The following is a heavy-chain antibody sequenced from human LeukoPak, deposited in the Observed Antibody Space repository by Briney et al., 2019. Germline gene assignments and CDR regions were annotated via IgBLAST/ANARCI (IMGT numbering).Heavy chain of an antibody. Sequence: PSQTLSLTCAVYGGSFSGYYCNWIRKPPGKGLEWIGEINHSGSTNYNPSLKSRVTISVDTSKKQFSLKLSSVTAADTAVYYCALSGYSGYDYRLDYWGQGTLVTVSS. J-gene: IGHJ4*02. V-gene: IGHV4-34*01. CDR1: GGSFSGYY. CDR2: INHSGST. D-gene: IGHD5-12*01. CDR3: ALSGYSGYDYRLDY.